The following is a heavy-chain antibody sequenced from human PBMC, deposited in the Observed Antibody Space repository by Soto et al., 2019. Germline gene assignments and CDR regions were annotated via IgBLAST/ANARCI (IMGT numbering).Heavy chain of an antibody. CDR2: ITPIFGTA. CDR3: ASTESPEQQLVRGPANLDY. Sequence: SGKVSCKASGGTFSTSSFSWVRQAPGQGLEWMGGITPIFGTAIYAQELPGRVTITADESTSTAYMELSSLRSEDTAVYYCASTESPEQQLVRGPANLDYWGQGTLVTVSS. D-gene: IGHD6-13*01. J-gene: IGHJ4*02. V-gene: IGHV1-69*13. CDR1: GGTFSTSS.